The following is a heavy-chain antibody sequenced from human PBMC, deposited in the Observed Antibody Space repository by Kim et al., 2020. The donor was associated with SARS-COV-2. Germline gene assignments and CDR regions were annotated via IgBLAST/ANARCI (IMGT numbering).Heavy chain of an antibody. CDR2: ISGSGGST. Sequence: GGSLRLSCAASGFTFSSYAMSWVRQAPGKGLEWVSAISGSGGSTYYADSVKGRFTISRDNSKNTLYLQMNSLRAEDTAVYYCAKFPYCSGGSCYSDDAFDIWGQGTMVTVSS. CDR1: GFTFSSYA. D-gene: IGHD2-15*01. CDR3: AKFPYCSGGSCYSDDAFDI. J-gene: IGHJ3*02. V-gene: IGHV3-23*01.